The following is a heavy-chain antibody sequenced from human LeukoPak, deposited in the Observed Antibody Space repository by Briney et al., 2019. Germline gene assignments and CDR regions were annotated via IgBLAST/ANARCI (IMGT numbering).Heavy chain of an antibody. V-gene: IGHV3-23*01. CDR1: GFTFTSYA. J-gene: IGHJ3*02. CDR2: ISGTDAST. Sequence: GGSLRLSCVASGFTFTSYAMNWVRQAPGKGLEWVSGISGTDASTHYADSVKGRFTISRDNSKNTVYLQMNSLRAEDTAVYYCARSLGSSSHDAFDIWGQGTMVTVSS. D-gene: IGHD6-6*01. CDR3: ARSLGSSSHDAFDI.